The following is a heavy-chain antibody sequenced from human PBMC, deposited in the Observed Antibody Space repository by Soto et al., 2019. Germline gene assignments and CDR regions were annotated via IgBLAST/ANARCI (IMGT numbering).Heavy chain of an antibody. CDR1: GYTFTSYG. CDR3: AREMVRGVGSDY. D-gene: IGHD3-10*01. J-gene: IGHJ4*02. V-gene: IGHV1-18*01. Sequence: ASVKLSCKASGYTFTSYGISWVRQAPGQGLEWMGWISTYNGNTKYAQKLQGRVTMTTDTSTSTAYMELRSLRSDDTAVFYCAREMVRGVGSDYWGQGTLVTVS. CDR2: ISTYNGNT.